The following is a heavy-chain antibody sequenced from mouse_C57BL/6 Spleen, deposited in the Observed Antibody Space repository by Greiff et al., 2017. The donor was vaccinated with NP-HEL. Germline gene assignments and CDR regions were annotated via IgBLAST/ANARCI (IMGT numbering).Heavy chain of an antibody. CDR1: GYTFTDYE. J-gene: IGHJ1*03. D-gene: IGHD1-1*01. CDR3: TRYGHYYGSIYWYFDV. V-gene: IGHV1-15*01. Sequence: VQLQESGAELVRPGASVTLSCKASGYTFTDYEMHWVKQTPVHGLEWIGAIDPETGGTAYNQKFKGKAILTADKSSSTAYMELRSLTSEDSAVYYCTRYGHYYGSIYWYFDVWGTGTTVTVSS. CDR2: IDPETGGT.